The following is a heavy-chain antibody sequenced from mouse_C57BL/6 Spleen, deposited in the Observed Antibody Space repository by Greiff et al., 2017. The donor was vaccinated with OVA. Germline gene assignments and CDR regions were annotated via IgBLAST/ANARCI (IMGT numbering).Heavy chain of an antibody. Sequence: EVQLQQSGPGLVKPSQSLSLTCSVTGYSITSGYYWNWIRQFPGNKLEWRGSISYDGSNNYNPSLKNIISITRDTSKNQFFLKLNSVTTEDTATYYCSRAGLRQAWFAYWGQGTLVTVSA. J-gene: IGHJ3*01. V-gene: IGHV3-6*01. CDR1: GYSITSGYY. CDR3: SRAGLRQAWFAY. D-gene: IGHD1-2*01. CDR2: ISYDGSN.